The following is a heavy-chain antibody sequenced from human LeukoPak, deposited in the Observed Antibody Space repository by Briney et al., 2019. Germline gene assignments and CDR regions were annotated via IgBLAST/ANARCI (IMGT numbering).Heavy chain of an antibody. CDR3: ARATGSGRYFGVDV. Sequence: TSETLSLTCSVSGVSISTYYWSWIRQTPGKGLDWIGYISNSGSTNYNPSLKSRVTISVDTSKNQFSLKLSSVTAADTAVYYCARATGSGRYFGVDVWGKRTTVTVSS. J-gene: IGHJ6*04. CDR2: ISNSGST. V-gene: IGHV4-59*01. CDR1: GVSISTYY. D-gene: IGHD3-10*01.